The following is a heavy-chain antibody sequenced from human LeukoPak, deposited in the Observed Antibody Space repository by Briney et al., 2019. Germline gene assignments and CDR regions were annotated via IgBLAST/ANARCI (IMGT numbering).Heavy chain of an antibody. D-gene: IGHD3-22*01. Sequence: GGSLRLSCAASGFTFSSYGMSWVRQAPGKGLEWVSAISGSGGSTYYADSVKGRFTISRDNSKNTLYLQMNSLRAEDTAVYYCAKNMTPKNLITMIVVVKGTFSFDYWGQGTLVTVSS. CDR1: GFTFSSYG. J-gene: IGHJ4*02. CDR2: ISGSGGST. V-gene: IGHV3-23*01. CDR3: AKNMTPKNLITMIVVVKGTFSFDY.